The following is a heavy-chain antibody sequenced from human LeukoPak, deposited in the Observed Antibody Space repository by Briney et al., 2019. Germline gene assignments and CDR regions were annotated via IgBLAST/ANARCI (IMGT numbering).Heavy chain of an antibody. V-gene: IGHV3-23*01. CDR2: ISGSGGNT. Sequence: SGGSLRLSCAASGFTFSTYGMNWVRQAPGKGLEWVSGISGSGGNTDYADSVKGRFTISRDNSKNILYLQMNSLRAEDTAVYYCAKGMEERYYYGMDVWGQGTTVTVSS. J-gene: IGHJ6*02. CDR3: AKGMEERYYYGMDV. D-gene: IGHD1-1*01. CDR1: GFTFSTYG.